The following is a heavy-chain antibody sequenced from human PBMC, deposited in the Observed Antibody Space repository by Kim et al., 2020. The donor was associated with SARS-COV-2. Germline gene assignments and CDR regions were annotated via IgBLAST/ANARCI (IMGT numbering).Heavy chain of an antibody. D-gene: IGHD3-22*01. Sequence: GGSLRLSCAASGFIFANYDMHWVRQAPGKGLEWVSLICYDGRNAKYVDSVKGRFTISRDNSRNTLYLQMNSLRDEDTAVYYCARNRDTYYYDSSGYNYWGQRTLVTVSS. V-gene: IGHV3-33*01. J-gene: IGHJ4*02. CDR2: ICYDGRNA. CDR3: ARNRDTYYYDSSGYNY. CDR1: GFIFANYD.